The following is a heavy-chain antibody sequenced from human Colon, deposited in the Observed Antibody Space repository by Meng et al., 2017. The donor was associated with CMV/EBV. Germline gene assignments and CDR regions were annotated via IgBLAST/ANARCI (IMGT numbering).Heavy chain of an antibody. V-gene: IGHV4-39*07. J-gene: IGHJ4*02. CDR1: IGDNGYY. CDR2: LYFDGSN. D-gene: IGHD3-3*01. Sequence: IGDNGYYWGLIRQAPGKGLEWIGSLYFDGSNYYNPSLKSRVTFSLDMSKNQFSLRLTSVTAADTAVYYCARSLPIFGVLIIGSADFDLWGQGTLVTVSS. CDR3: ARSLPIFGVLIIGSADFDL.